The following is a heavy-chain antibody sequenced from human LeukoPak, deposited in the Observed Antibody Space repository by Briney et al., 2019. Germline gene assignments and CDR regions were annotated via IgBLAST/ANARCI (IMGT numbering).Heavy chain of an antibody. Sequence: GGSLRLSCEASGFTFKSYAMHWVRQAPGEGLEYVSAISRSGGSTYYADSVKDRFTISRDNSKNTLSLQMGGLRAEDMAVYYCTRVGDNDAFDIWGQGAMVTVSS. CDR3: TRVGDNDAFDI. V-gene: IGHV3-64*02. J-gene: IGHJ3*02. CDR1: GFTFKSYA. CDR2: ISRSGGST. D-gene: IGHD3-10*01.